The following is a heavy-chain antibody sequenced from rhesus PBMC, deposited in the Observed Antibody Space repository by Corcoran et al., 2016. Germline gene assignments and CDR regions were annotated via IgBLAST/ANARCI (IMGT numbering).Heavy chain of an antibody. CDR2: FSESCVTL. J-gene: IGHJ3*01. Sequence: DVQLVESGGGLVKPGGSLRLSRVASGFTFSSYEMHWVRLAPGKGLEWVSVFSESCVTLYYADFVKGRFTISRDNAKNSLFLQMNSMRAEDTAVYYCTRGYCSGIYCYGDDAFDFWGQGLRVTVSS. CDR1: GFTFSSYE. D-gene: IGHD2-27*01. V-gene: IGHV3-100*02. CDR3: TRGYCSGIYCYGDDAFDF.